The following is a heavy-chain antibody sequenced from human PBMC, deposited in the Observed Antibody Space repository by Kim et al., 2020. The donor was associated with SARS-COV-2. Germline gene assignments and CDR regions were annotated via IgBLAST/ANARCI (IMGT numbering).Heavy chain of an antibody. J-gene: IGHJ6*02. D-gene: IGHD2-2*02. V-gene: IGHV3-23*01. CDR2: ISGNGGTA. CDR3: AKLKTTSCYSAMDV. CDR1: GFTFSTYA. Sequence: GGSLRLSCAASGFTFSTYAMSWVRQAPGKGLEWVSGISGNGGTAYYADSVKGRFYISRDDSKNTLYLQMSSLRAEDTAVYYCAKLKTTSCYSAMDVWGQGTTVTVSS.